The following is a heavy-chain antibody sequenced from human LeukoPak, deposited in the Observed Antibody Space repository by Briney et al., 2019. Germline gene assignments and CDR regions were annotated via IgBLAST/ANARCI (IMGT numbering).Heavy chain of an antibody. Sequence: SETLSLTCTVSGGSISSSSYYWGWIRQPPGKGLEWIGSIYYSGSTYYNPSLKSRVTISVDTSKNQFSLKLSSVTAADTVVYYCARLTTYLYYVDYWGQGTLVTVSS. CDR1: GGSISSSSYY. CDR2: IYYSGST. V-gene: IGHV4-39*01. D-gene: IGHD4-17*01. CDR3: ARLTTYLYYVDY. J-gene: IGHJ4*02.